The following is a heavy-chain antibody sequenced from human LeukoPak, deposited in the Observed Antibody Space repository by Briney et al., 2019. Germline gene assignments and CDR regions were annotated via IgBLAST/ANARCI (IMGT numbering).Heavy chain of an antibody. J-gene: IGHJ4*02. CDR2: INAGNGNT. CDR1: GYTFTSYA. Sequence: ASVKVSCKASGYTFTSYAMHWVRQAPGQRLKWMGWINAGNGNTKYSQKFQGRVTITRDTSASTAYMELSSLRSEDTAVYYCAREITMVREAPVDYWGQGTLVTVSS. V-gene: IGHV1-3*01. CDR3: AREITMVREAPVDY. D-gene: IGHD3-10*01.